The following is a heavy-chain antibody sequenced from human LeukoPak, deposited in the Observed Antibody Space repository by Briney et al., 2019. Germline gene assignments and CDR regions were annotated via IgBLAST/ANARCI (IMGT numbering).Heavy chain of an antibody. CDR2: ISSSSSYI. CDR1: GFTFSSYS. D-gene: IGHD7-27*01. V-gene: IGHV3-21*01. J-gene: IGHJ6*03. Sequence: GGSLRLSCAASGFTFSSYSMNWVRQAPGKGLEWVSSISSSSSYIYYADSVKGRFTISRDNAKNSLYLQMNSLRAEDTAVYYCARDSAWGSYYYYYMDVWGKGTTVTVSS. CDR3: ARDSAWGSYYYYYMDV.